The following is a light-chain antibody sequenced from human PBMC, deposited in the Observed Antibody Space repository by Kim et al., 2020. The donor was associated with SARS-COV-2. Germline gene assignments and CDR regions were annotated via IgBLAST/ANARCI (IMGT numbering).Light chain of an antibody. CDR1: SLRSYY. CDR2: GKN. J-gene: IGLJ2*01. Sequence: ALRQTVRITCQGSSLRSYYASWYQQKPGQAPILVIYGKNNRPSGIPDRFSGSDSGNTASLTITGVQAEDEGDFYCNSRDSSGNHVVFGGGTQLPVL. CDR3: NSRDSSGNHVV. V-gene: IGLV3-19*01.